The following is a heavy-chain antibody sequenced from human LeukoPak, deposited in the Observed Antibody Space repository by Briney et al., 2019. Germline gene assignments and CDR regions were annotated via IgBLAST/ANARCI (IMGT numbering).Heavy chain of an antibody. CDR3: ARYVPVKTGPTRASFDY. CDR1: GGSFNNYY. D-gene: IGHD1-1*01. Sequence: SETLSLTCAVYGGSFNNYYWSWVRQAPGRGLQWIGEINQSGATNCDPSLKSRVTMSIDTSKSQFSLSLRSVTAADTAVYFCARYVPVKTGPTRASFDYWGQGILVTVSS. J-gene: IGHJ4*02. CDR2: INQSGAT. V-gene: IGHV4-34*01.